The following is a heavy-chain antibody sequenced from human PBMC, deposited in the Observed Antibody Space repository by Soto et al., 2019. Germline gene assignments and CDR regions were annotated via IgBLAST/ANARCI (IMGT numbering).Heavy chain of an antibody. Sequence: GASVKVSCKASGYTFTSYGISWVRQAPGQGLEWMGWISAYNGNTNYAQKLQGRVTMTTDTSTSTAYMELRSLRSDDTAVYYCARGYSGSDYLEPGIVYWGQGTLVTVSS. CDR1: GYTFTSYG. D-gene: IGHD1-26*01. CDR3: ARGYSGSDYLEPGIVY. J-gene: IGHJ4*02. CDR2: ISAYNGNT. V-gene: IGHV1-18*04.